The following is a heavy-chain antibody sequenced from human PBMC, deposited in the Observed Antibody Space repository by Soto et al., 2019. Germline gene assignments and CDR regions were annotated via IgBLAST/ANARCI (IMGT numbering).Heavy chain of an antibody. D-gene: IGHD3-9*01. CDR3: ASCTPHYDILTGPLDYMDV. V-gene: IGHV4-34*01. Sequence: PSETLSLTCAVYGGSFSGYYWSWIRQPPGKGLEWIGEINHSGSTNYNPSLKSRVTISVDTSKNQFSLKLSSVTAADTAVYYCASCTPHYDILTGPLDYMDVWGKGTTVTVSS. CDR2: INHSGST. J-gene: IGHJ6*03. CDR1: GGSFSGYY.